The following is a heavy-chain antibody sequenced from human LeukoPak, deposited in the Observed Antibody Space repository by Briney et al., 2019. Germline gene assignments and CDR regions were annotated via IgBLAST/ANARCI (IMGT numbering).Heavy chain of an antibody. D-gene: IGHD5-24*01. J-gene: IGHJ4*02. CDR3: ARARRRLQFPYYFDY. CDR1: GGSFSGYY. V-gene: IGHV4-34*01. Sequence: SETLSLTCAVYGGSFSGYYWSWIRQPPGKGPEWIGEINHSGSTNYNPSLKSRVTISVDTSKNQFSLKLSSVTAADTAVYYCARARRRLQFPYYFDYWGQGTLVTVSS. CDR2: INHSGST.